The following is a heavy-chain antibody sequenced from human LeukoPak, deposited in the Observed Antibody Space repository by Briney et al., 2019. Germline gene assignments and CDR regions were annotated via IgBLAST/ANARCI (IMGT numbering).Heavy chain of an antibody. CDR1: GFTFSSYS. CDR2: ISASSSYI. Sequence: GGSLRPSCAASGFTFSSYSMNWVRQAPGKGLEWVSSISASSSYIYYRDSVKGRFTLSRDNAKNSLSLQMNSLRAEDTAVYYCAKEMTTISGSAFDIWGHGTMVTVSS. D-gene: IGHD5-24*01. CDR3: AKEMTTISGSAFDI. V-gene: IGHV3-21*01. J-gene: IGHJ3*02.